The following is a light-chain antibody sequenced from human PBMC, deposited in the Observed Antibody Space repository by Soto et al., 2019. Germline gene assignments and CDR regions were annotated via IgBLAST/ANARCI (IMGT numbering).Light chain of an antibody. J-gene: IGKJ3*01. CDR1: QSVNSNY. CDR2: GAS. Sequence: EIVLTQSPGTLSVSPGERVTLSCRASQSVNSNYLAWYQQRPGQAPRLLIFGASYRATGIPDSFSGSGSGTDFTLTISRLEPEDFAVYYCQQYSSSPPEFTFGHGTKVDSK. V-gene: IGKV3-20*01. CDR3: QQYSSSPPEFT.